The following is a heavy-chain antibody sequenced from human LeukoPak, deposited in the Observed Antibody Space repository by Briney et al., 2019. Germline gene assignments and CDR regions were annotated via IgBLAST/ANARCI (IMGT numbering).Heavy chain of an antibody. CDR2: INHDGSTT. CDR1: GFTFSSSW. CDR3: VRDRFYGMDV. Sequence: GGSLRLSCAASGFTFSSSWMHWVRQAPGKGLVWVSRINHDGSTTNYVDSVKGRITISRDNAKNTLYLQMNSLRAEDTAVFYCVRDRFYGMDVWGQGTTVTVSS. J-gene: IGHJ6*02. V-gene: IGHV3-74*01.